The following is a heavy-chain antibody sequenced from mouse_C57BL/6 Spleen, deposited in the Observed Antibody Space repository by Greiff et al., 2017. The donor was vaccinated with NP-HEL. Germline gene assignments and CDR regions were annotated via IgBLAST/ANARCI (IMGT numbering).Heavy chain of an antibody. CDR3: ARSGSNSFDC. D-gene: IGHD1-1*01. Sequence: VQLKESGPELVKPGASVKISCKASGYSFTGYYMNWVKQSPEKSLEWIGEINPSTGGTTYNQKFKAKATLTVDKSSSTAYMQLKRLTSEDSAVYYCARSGSNSFDCWGQGTTLTVAS. CDR1: GYSFTGYY. J-gene: IGHJ2*01. V-gene: IGHV1-42*01. CDR2: INPSTGGT.